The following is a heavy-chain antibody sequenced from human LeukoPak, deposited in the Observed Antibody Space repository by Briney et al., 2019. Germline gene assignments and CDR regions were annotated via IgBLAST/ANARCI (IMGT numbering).Heavy chain of an antibody. D-gene: IGHD3-3*01. CDR3: ARDSRITIFGVVIDDAFDI. V-gene: IGHV1-18*01. J-gene: IGHJ3*02. Sequence: ASVKVSCKASGYTFTSYGISWVRQAPGQGLEWVGWISAYNGNTNYAQKLQGRVTMTTDTSTSTAYMELRSLRSDDTAVYYCARDSRITIFGVVIDDAFDIWGQGTMVTVSS. CDR2: ISAYNGNT. CDR1: GYTFTSYG.